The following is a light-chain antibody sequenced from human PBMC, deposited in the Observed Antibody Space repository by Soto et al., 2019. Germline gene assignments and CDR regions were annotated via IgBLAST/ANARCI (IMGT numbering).Light chain of an antibody. V-gene: IGKV3-20*01. CDR3: QQYGTSPT. Sequence: ETMMTQSPGTLSLSPGERATLSCRASQSVSSKLAWYQQKPGQAPRLLIYGASSRATGIPDSLSGSGSGTDFTLTISRMEPEDFAVYYCQQYGTSPTFGGGTKVDIK. J-gene: IGKJ4*01. CDR1: QSVSSK. CDR2: GAS.